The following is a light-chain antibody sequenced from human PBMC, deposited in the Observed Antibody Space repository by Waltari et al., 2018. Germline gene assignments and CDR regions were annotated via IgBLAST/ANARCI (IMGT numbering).Light chain of an antibody. CDR2: DVN. CDR1: SNDVGGYKY. V-gene: IGLV2-14*03. CDR3: SSYTSSTSVI. J-gene: IGLJ2*01. Sequence: QSALTQPASVSGSPGQSITISCTGTSNDVGGYKYVSWYQQHPGKAPKVLIYDVNNRPSGVSNRFSGSKSGKTASLTISGLQAEDEADYFCSSYTSSTSVIFGGGTKVTVL.